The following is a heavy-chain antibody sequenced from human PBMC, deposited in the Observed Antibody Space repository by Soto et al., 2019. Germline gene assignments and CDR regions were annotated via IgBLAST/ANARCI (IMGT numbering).Heavy chain of an antibody. CDR2: IVVGSGNT. CDR3: ARDGQEQGIAAAGTSFHRYHYYGMDV. CDR1: GFTFTSSA. D-gene: IGHD6-13*01. Sequence: SVKVSCKASGFTFTSSAVQWVRQARGQRLEWIGWIVVGSGNTNYAQKFQERVTITRDMSTSTAYMELSSLRSEDTAVYYCARDGQEQGIAAAGTSFHRYHYYGMDVWGQGTTVTVSS. V-gene: IGHV1-58*01. J-gene: IGHJ6*02.